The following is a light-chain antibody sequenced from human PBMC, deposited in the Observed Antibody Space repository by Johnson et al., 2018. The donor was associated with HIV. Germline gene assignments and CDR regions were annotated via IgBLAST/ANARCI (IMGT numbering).Light chain of an antibody. Sequence: QSVLTQPPSVSAAPGQKVTISCSGSTSNIGNNYVSWYQHLPRTAPKLLIYDNNKRPSGIPDRFSGSKSGTSATLGITGLQTGDEADYYCGTWDSSLSGGGYVFGTGTKVTVL. J-gene: IGLJ1*01. CDR1: TSNIGNNY. V-gene: IGLV1-51*01. CDR3: GTWDSSLSGGGYV. CDR2: DNN.